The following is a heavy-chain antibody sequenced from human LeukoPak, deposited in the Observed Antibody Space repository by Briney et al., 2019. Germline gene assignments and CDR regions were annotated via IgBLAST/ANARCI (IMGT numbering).Heavy chain of an antibody. CDR3: ARVSIVGATKLSDY. J-gene: IGHJ4*02. CDR1: GYTFTGYY. D-gene: IGHD1-26*01. Sequence: ASVKVSCKASGYTFTGYYMHWVRQAPGQGLEWMGWINPNSGGTNYAQKFQGRVTMTRDTSISTAYMELSRPRSDDTAVYYCARVSIVGATKLSDYWGQGTLVTVSS. V-gene: IGHV1-2*02. CDR2: INPNSGGT.